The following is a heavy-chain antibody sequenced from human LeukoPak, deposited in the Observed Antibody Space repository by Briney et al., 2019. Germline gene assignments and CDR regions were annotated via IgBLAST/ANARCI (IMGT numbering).Heavy chain of an antibody. D-gene: IGHD6-19*01. CDR1: EFTFSSYA. CDR3: ARESGWYGEKDYFDY. J-gene: IGHJ4*02. CDR2: ISYDGSNK. V-gene: IGHV3-30*04. Sequence: GGSLRLSCAASEFTFSSYAMHWVRQAPGKGLEWVAVISYDGSNKYYADSVKGRFTISRDNSKNTLYLQMNSLRAEDTAVYYCARESGWYGEKDYFDYWGQGTLVTVSS.